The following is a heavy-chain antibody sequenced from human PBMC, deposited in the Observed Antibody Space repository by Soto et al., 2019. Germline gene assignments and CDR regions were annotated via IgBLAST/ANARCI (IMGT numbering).Heavy chain of an antibody. CDR2: INHSGGS. CDR3: ARGRYYYDSSGPQRNWFDP. J-gene: IGHJ5*02. V-gene: IGHV4-34*01. Sequence: PSETLSLTCGVYGGSFSGYYWIWIRQPPGKGLEWIGEINHSGGSNYNPSLKSRVTISADTSKNQFSLQLSSVTAADTAVYYCARGRYYYDSSGPQRNWFDPWGQGTLVTVSS. D-gene: IGHD3-22*01. CDR1: GGSFSGYY.